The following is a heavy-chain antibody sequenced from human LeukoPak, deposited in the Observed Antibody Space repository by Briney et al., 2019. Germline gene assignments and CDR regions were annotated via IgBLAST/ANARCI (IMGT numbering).Heavy chain of an antibody. Sequence: KPPETLSLTCAVYGGSFSGYYWSWIRQPPGKGLEWIGEINHSGSTNYNPSLKSRVTISVDTSKNQFSLKLSSVTAADTAVYYCARAKDPAIDCWSQGTLVTVSS. CDR2: INHSGST. V-gene: IGHV4-34*01. CDR3: ARAKDPAIDC. J-gene: IGHJ4*02. CDR1: GGSFSGYY.